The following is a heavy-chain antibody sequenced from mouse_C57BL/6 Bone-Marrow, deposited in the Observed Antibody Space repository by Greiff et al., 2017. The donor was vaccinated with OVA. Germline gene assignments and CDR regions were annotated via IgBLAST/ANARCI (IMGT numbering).Heavy chain of an antibody. Sequence: VQLQESGGGLVKPGGSLKLSCAASGFTFSDYGMHWVRQAPEKGLEWVAYISSGSSTIYYADTVKGRFTISRDNAKNTLFLQMTSLRSEDTAMYYCARGDGYLFDYWGQGTTLTVSS. CDR1: GFTFSDYG. V-gene: IGHV5-17*01. D-gene: IGHD2-3*01. J-gene: IGHJ2*01. CDR2: ISSGSSTI. CDR3: ARGDGYLFDY.